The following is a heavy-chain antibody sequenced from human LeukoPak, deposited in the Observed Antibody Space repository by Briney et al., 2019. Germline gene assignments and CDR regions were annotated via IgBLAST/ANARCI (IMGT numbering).Heavy chain of an antibody. J-gene: IGHJ4*02. CDR3: ARDQGDTAMVPTLDY. CDR1: GYTFTSYY. Sequence: ASVKVSCKASGYTFTSYYMHWVRQAPGQGLEWMGITNPSGGSTSYAQKFQGRVTMTRDMSTSTVYMELSSLRSEDTAVYYCARDQGDTAMVPTLDYWGQGTLVTVSS. D-gene: IGHD5-18*01. CDR2: TNPSGGST. V-gene: IGHV1-46*01.